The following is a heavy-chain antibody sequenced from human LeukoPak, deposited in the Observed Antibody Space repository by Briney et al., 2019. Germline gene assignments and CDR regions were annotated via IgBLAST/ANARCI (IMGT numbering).Heavy chain of an antibody. CDR1: GVAFTNYA. V-gene: IGHV3-23*01. D-gene: IGHD5-12*01. CDR2: ISGTASRK. J-gene: IGHJ6*03. Sequence: GGSLRLSCEASGVAFTNYAMNWVRQAPGKGLEWVSAISGTASRKFYADSVKGRFTISRDNSKNTLFLEMNTLRVEDTAVYFCAKAHRRYSGYDSLYYYYMDVWGKGTAVTVSS. CDR3: AKAHRRYSGYDSLYYYYMDV.